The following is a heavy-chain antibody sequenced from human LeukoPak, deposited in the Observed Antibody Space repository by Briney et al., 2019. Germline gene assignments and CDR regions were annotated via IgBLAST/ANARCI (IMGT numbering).Heavy chain of an antibody. CDR2: IHHSGST. CDR3: ARVIRGALRAAVFDI. CDR1: GGSISSSNW. D-gene: IGHD3-10*01. Sequence: SETLSLTCAVSGGSISSSNWWSWVRQPPGKGLEWIGEIHHSGSTNYNTSPKSRVTISVDKSKNQFSLKLSSVTAADTAVYYCARVIRGALRAAVFDIWGQGTMVTVSS. V-gene: IGHV4-4*02. J-gene: IGHJ3*02.